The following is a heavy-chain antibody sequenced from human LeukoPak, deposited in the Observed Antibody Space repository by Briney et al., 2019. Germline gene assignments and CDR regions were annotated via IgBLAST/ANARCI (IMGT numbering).Heavy chain of an antibody. CDR1: GGSISNYY. V-gene: IGHV4-59*01. J-gene: IGHJ4*02. D-gene: IGHD3-22*01. CDR2: IYSSGHT. CDR3: ARDHYDTHLWSVIDY. Sequence: SETLSLTCTVSGGSISNYYWSWIRQPPGKGLEWIGYIYSSGHTNYNPSLKSRVTISVDTSKNQFSLKLSSVTAADTAVYYCARDHYDTHLWSVIDYWGQGTLVTVSS.